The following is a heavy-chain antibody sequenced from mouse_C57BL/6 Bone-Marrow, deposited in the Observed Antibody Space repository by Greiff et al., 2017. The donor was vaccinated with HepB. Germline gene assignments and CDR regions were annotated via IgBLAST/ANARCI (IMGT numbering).Heavy chain of an antibody. V-gene: IGHV1-64*01. Sequence: VQLQQPGAELVKPGASVKLSCKASGYTFTSYWMHWVKQRPGQGLEWIGMIHPNSGSTNYNEKFKSKATLTVDKSSSTAYMQLSSLTSEDSAVYYCARDYYSSSGFAYWGQGTLVTVSA. CDR3: ARDYYSSSGFAY. CDR2: IHPNSGST. J-gene: IGHJ3*01. D-gene: IGHD1-1*01. CDR1: GYTFTSYW.